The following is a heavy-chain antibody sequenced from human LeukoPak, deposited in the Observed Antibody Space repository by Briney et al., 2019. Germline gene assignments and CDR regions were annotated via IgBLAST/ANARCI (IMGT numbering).Heavy chain of an antibody. CDR1: GESLSSYC. CDR3: ATAARARHYFDY. Sequence: PSETLSLTCAASGESLSSYCWNWIRQSPGRGLEWIGEMNRSGSTNYNPSLKRRVTISVDTSKNLLSLRLNSVTAAYTAVYYCATAARARHYFDYWGQGSLVTVSS. V-gene: IGHV4-34*01. CDR2: MNRSGST. J-gene: IGHJ4*02.